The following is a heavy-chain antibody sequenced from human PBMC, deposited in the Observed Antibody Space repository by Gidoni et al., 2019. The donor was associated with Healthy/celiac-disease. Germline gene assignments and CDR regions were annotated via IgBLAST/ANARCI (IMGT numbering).Heavy chain of an antibody. Sequence: QVQLVQSGAEVKKPGASVKVSCKASGYPFTGYYMHWVRQAPGQGSEWMGWINPNSGGTNYAQKFQGRVTMTMDTPISTAYMELSRLRSDDTAVYYCARDTPYSSSYDAVDIWGQGTMVTVSS. V-gene: IGHV1-2*02. CDR3: ARDTPYSSSYDAVDI. CDR1: GYPFTGYY. J-gene: IGHJ3*02. CDR2: INPNSGGT. D-gene: IGHD6-13*01.